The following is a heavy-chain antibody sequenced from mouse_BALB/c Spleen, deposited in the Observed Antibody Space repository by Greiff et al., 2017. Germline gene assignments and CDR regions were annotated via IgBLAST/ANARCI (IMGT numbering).Heavy chain of an antibody. J-gene: IGHJ1*01. D-gene: IGHD2-4*01. V-gene: IGHV3-2*02. CDR3: ARYDYYDYDYWYFDV. CDR2: ISYSGST. Sequence: EVHLVESGPGLVKPSQSLSLTCTVTGYSITSDYAWNWIRQFPGNKLEWMGYISYSGSTSYNPSLKSRISITRDTSKNQFFLQLNSVTTEDTATYYCARYDYYDYDYWYFDVWGAGTTVTVSS. CDR1: GYSITSDYA.